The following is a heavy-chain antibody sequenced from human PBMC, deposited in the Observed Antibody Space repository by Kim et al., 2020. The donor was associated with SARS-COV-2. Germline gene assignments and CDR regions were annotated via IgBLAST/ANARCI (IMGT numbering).Heavy chain of an antibody. V-gene: IGHV3-48*02. J-gene: IGHJ4*02. CDR3: ARIPSPFYFDWLAQGYFDY. CDR2: ISSSSSTI. D-gene: IGHD3-9*01. CDR1: GFTFSSYS. Sequence: GGSLRLSCAASGFTFSSYSMNWVRQAPGKGLEWVSYISSSSSTIYYADSVKGRFTISRDNAKNSLYLQMNSLRDEDTAVYYCARIPSPFYFDWLAQGYFDYWGQGTLVTVSS.